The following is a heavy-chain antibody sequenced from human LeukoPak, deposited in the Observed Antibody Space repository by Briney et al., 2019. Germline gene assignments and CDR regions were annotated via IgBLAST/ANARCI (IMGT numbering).Heavy chain of an antibody. V-gene: IGHV1-24*01. CDR3: ATESPERYGDYVI. CDR2: FDPEDGET. D-gene: IGHD4-17*01. CDR1: GSTLTELS. J-gene: IGHJ4*02. Sequence: ASVKVSCKVSGSTLTELSMPWVRLAPGKGLEWMGGFDPEDGETIYAQKFQGRVTMTEDTSTDTAYMELSSLRSEDTAVYYCATESPERYGDYVIWGQGTLVTVSS.